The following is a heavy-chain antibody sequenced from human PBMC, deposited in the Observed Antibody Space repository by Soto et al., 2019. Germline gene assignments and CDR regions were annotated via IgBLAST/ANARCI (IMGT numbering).Heavy chain of an antibody. CDR2: IWYDGSNK. CDR1: GFTFSSYG. V-gene: IGHV3-33*01. Sequence: GGSLRLSCAASGFTFSSYGMHWVRQAPGKGLEWVAVIWYDGSNKYYADSVKGRFTISRDNSKNTLYLQMNSLRAEDTAVYYCAVEAPVGATDYWGQGTLVTVSS. J-gene: IGHJ4*02. D-gene: IGHD1-26*01. CDR3: AVEAPVGATDY.